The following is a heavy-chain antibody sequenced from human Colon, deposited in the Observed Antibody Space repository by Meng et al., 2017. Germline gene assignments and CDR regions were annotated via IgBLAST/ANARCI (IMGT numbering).Heavy chain of an antibody. Sequence: QVQWQQPGPGLVKPSQTPSLTCAISGDSVSSNSAAWNWIRQSPSRGLEWLGRTYYRSKYYNDYALSVKSRITINPDTSKNQFSLQLNSVTPEDTAIYYCARDWGDVRGGFDFWGQGTLVTVSS. V-gene: IGHV6-1*01. D-gene: IGHD3-10*02. J-gene: IGHJ4*02. CDR2: TYYRSKYYN. CDR1: GDSVSSNSAA. CDR3: ARDWGDVRGGFDF.